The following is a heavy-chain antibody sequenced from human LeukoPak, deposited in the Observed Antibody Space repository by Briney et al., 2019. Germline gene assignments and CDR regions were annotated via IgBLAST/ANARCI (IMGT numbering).Heavy chain of an antibody. J-gene: IGHJ6*02. CDR2: IIPILGIA. Sequence: ASVKVPCKPSGGTFSSYAISWVREAPGQGLEWMGRIIPILGIANYAQKFQGRVTITADKSTSTAYMELSSLRSDNTAVYYCARDQPFEYSSPTPYYYGMDVWGQGTTVTVSS. CDR3: ARDQPFEYSSPTPYYYGMDV. V-gene: IGHV1-69*04. CDR1: GGTFSSYA. D-gene: IGHD6-6*01.